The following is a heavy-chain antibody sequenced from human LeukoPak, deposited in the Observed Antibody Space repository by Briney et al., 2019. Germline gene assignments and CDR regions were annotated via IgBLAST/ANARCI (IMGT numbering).Heavy chain of an antibody. J-gene: IGHJ5*02. CDR2: IHYSGSA. D-gene: IGHD2-8*01. CDR3: ARVNCTNGVCYSSRGWFDP. Sequence: SETLSLTCTVSGGSISSDYWSWIRQPPGKGLQWIGYIHYSGSANYNPSLKSRVTISVDKSKNQFSLRLSSVTAADTAMYYCARVNCTNGVCYSSRGWFDPWGQGTLVTVSS. V-gene: IGHV4-59*01. CDR1: GGSISSDY.